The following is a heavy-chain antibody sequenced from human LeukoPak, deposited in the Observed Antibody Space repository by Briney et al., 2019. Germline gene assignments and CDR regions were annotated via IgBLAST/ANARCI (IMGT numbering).Heavy chain of an antibody. CDR3: AGPYFDY. Sequence: GGSLRLSCEASGFTFRSYGMHWVRQAPGKGLEWLSFIRFDGSTKYYADSVKGRFSISRDNSKNTLYLQMNSLTAEDTALYYCAGPYFDYWGQGTLVTVSS. V-gene: IGHV3-30*02. CDR1: GFTFRSYG. CDR2: IRFDGSTK. J-gene: IGHJ4*02.